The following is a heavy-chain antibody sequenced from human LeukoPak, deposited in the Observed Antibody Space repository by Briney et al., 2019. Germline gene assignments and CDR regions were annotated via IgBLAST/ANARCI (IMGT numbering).Heavy chain of an antibody. J-gene: IGHJ4*02. Sequence: GESLQISCQGSGYSFTSYWIGWVRQMPGKGLEWMGIIYPSDSDTRYSPSFQGQGTISADKSISTAYLQWSSLKASDTAMYYCARVDYYDSSGFNYFDYWGQGTLVTVSS. CDR3: ARVDYYDSSGFNYFDY. CDR2: IYPSDSDT. V-gene: IGHV5-51*01. CDR1: GYSFTSYW. D-gene: IGHD3-22*01.